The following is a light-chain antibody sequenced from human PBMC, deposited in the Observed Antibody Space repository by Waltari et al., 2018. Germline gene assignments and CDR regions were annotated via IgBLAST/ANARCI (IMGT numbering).Light chain of an antibody. J-gene: IGLJ2*01. CDR2: GNS. Sequence: QSVLTQPPSVSGAPGQRVTIPCTGSRSNIGAGYDVQWYQQLPGTAPKLLIYGNSNRPSGVPDRFSGSKSGTSASLAITGLQAEDEADYYCQSYDSSLSGWVFGGGTKLTVL. V-gene: IGLV1-40*01. CDR3: QSYDSSLSGWV. CDR1: RSNIGAGYD.